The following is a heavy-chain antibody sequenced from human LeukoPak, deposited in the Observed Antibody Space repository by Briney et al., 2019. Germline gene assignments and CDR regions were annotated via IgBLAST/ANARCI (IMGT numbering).Heavy chain of an antibody. CDR2: IYTSGST. V-gene: IGHV4-4*09. Sequence: PSETLSLTCTVSGGSISTYYWSWTRQPPGKGLEWIGYIYTSGSTNYNPSLKSRVTISVDTSKNQFSLKLSSVTAADTAVYYCARHLHIQNDMDVWGQGTTVTVSS. CDR1: GGSISTYY. CDR3: ARHLHIQNDMDV. D-gene: IGHD5-18*01. J-gene: IGHJ6*02.